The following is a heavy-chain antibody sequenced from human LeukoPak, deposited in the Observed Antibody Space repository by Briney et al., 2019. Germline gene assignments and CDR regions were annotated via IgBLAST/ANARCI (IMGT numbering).Heavy chain of an antibody. CDR1: GFTFSSYA. CDR3: ATHACCSNIWHSLNY. J-gene: IGHJ4*02. D-gene: IGHD2-15*01. V-gene: IGHV3-23*01. Sequence: PGGSLRLSCAASGFTFSSYAMTWVRQAPGKGLEWVSGINGIGGSTDYADSVKGRFTISRDKSKNTLYLQMNYLRAEDTAVYYCATHACCSNIWHSLNYWGQGILSPSPQ. CDR2: INGIGGST.